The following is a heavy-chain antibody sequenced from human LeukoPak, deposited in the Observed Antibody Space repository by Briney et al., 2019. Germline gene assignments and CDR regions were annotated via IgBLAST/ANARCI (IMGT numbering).Heavy chain of an antibody. Sequence: SETLSLTCTVSGASVSGSAYYWVWIRQPPGKALEWIGNIYYSGSTYYNESLESRVTISIDTSKTHFSPKLNSVTAADTAMYYCAKSGGYGLIDYWGQGTLVTVSS. CDR2: IYYSGST. CDR3: AKSGGYGLIDY. CDR1: GASVSGSAYY. V-gene: IGHV4-39*02. D-gene: IGHD1-26*01. J-gene: IGHJ4*02.